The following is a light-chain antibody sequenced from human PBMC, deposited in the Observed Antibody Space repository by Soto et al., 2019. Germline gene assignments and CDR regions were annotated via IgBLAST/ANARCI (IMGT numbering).Light chain of an antibody. CDR1: QSVSSN. J-gene: IGKJ4*01. CDR3: QQYNNWPGLT. V-gene: IGKV3-15*01. Sequence: EIVMTQSPATLSVSPGERATLSCRASQSVSSNLAWYQQKPGQAPRLLIYGASTRATGIPARFSGSGSGTEVTLTISSLQSEDFAVYYCQQYNNWPGLTFGGGTKVEIK. CDR2: GAS.